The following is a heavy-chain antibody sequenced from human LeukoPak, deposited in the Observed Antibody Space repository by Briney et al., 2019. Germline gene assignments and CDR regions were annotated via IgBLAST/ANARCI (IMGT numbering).Heavy chain of an antibody. CDR2: INHSGST. Sequence: SETLSLTCAVYGGSFSGYYWSWIRQPPGKGLEWVGEINHSGSTNYNPSLKSRVTISVDTSKNQFSLKLSSVTAADTAVYYCARDVCSSSSCYDYWGQGTLVTVSS. CDR1: GGSFSGYY. V-gene: IGHV4-34*01. CDR3: ARDVCSSSSCYDY. J-gene: IGHJ4*02. D-gene: IGHD2-15*01.